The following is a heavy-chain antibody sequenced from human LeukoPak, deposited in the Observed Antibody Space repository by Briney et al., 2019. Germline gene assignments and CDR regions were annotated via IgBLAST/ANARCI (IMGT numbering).Heavy chain of an antibody. V-gene: IGHV3-30-3*01. CDR1: GLTFSSYA. Sequence: GGSLRLSCAASGLTFSSYAMHWVRQAPGKGLEWVAIISYDGSNKYYADSVKGRFTISRDNSKNTLYLQMNSLRAEDTAVYYCARDTNWNFDYWGQGTLVTVSS. D-gene: IGHD1-1*01. J-gene: IGHJ4*02. CDR3: ARDTNWNFDY. CDR2: ISYDGSNK.